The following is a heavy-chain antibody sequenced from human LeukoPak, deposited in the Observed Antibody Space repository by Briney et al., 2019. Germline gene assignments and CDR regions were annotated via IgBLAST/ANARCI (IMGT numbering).Heavy chain of an antibody. CDR2: IKEDGSAK. CDR1: GFTFSSYY. Sequence: GGSLRLSCAASGFTFSSYYMSWVRQAPGKGLEWVATIKEDGSAKYYVDSVRDRFTISRDNAKNSLYLQMNSLRAEDTAVYYCARGNFSAYDIWGQGTMVTVSS. D-gene: IGHD2/OR15-2a*01. CDR3: ARGNFSAYDI. V-gene: IGHV3-7*05. J-gene: IGHJ3*02.